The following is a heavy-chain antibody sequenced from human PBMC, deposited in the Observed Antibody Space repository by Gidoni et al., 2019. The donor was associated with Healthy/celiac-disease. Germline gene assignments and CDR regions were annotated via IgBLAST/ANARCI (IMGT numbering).Heavy chain of an antibody. CDR1: GFTFDDYT. D-gene: IGHD3-10*01. Sequence: EVQLVESGGVVVQPGGSLRLSCAASGFTFDDYTMHWVRQAPGKGLEWVSLISWDGGSTYYADSVKGRFTISRDNSKNSLYLQMNSLRTEDTALYYCAKGDGSGDILDYWGQGTLVTVSS. CDR2: ISWDGGST. CDR3: AKGDGSGDILDY. J-gene: IGHJ4*02. V-gene: IGHV3-43*01.